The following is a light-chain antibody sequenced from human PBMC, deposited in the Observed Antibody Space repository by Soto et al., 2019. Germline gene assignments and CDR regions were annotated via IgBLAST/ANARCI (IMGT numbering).Light chain of an antibody. Sequence: QSALTQPASVSGSPGQSITISCAGTSSDVGRYTYVSWYQQHPGKAPKLIIYDVYNRPSGASTRFSGSKSGDTASLTISGLQAEDEADYYCTSYTSTSTPYVFGGGTKVTVL. J-gene: IGLJ1*01. CDR3: TSYTSTSTPYV. CDR2: DVY. V-gene: IGLV2-14*01. CDR1: SSDVGRYTY.